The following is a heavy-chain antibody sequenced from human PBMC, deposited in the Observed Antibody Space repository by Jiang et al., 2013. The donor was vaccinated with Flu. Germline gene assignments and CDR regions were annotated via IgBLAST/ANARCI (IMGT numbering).Heavy chain of an antibody. D-gene: IGHD4-17*01. CDR2: IYYSGST. CDR1: GGSVSSGSYY. Sequence: PGLVKPSETLSLTCTVSGGSVSSGSYYWSWIRQPPGKGLEWIGYIYYSGSTNYNPSLKSRVTISVDTSKNQFSLKLSSVTAADTAVYYCARTYGDYGDSYYYGMDVWGQGTTVTVSS. V-gene: IGHV4-61*01. CDR3: ARTYGDYGDSYYYGMDV. J-gene: IGHJ6*02.